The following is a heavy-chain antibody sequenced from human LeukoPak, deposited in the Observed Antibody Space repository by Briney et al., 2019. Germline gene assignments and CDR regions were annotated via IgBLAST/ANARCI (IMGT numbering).Heavy chain of an antibody. Sequence: QPGGSLRLSCAASGFTFDDYAMHWVRQAPGKGLEWVSGISWNSGSIGYADSVKGRFTISRDNAKNSLYLQMNSLRAEDTALYYCAKDIWDLGRSAFDIWGQGTMVTVSS. CDR2: ISWNSGSI. J-gene: IGHJ3*02. CDR1: GFTFDDYA. V-gene: IGHV3-9*01. D-gene: IGHD1-26*01. CDR3: AKDIWDLGRSAFDI.